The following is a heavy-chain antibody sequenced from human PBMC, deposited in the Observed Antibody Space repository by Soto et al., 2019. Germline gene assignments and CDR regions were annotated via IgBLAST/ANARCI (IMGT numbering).Heavy chain of an antibody. Sequence: EVQLLESGGGLVQPGGSLRLSCAASGFTFSSYAMSWVRQAPGKGLEWVSAISGSGGSTYYADSVKGRFTISRDNSKNTLYLQMNSLRAEDTAVYYCAKDVTPGSHIVVVIAIRLGAFDIWGQGTMVTVSS. V-gene: IGHV3-23*01. J-gene: IGHJ3*02. CDR2: ISGSGGST. CDR3: AKDVTPGSHIVVVIAIRLGAFDI. D-gene: IGHD2-21*01. CDR1: GFTFSSYA.